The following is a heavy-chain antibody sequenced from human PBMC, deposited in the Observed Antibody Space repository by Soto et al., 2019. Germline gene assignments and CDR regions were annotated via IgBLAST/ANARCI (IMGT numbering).Heavy chain of an antibody. CDR2: IYYSGST. D-gene: IGHD2-21*01. CDR3: FRVYGGEPNWFYL. Sequence: PSETLSLTCTVSGGSISSGDYYWSWILQPPGKGLEWIGYIYYSGSTYYNPSLKSRVTISVDTSKNQFSLKLSSVTAADTAVYYCFRVYGGEPNWFYLCGQGTLVIVSS. CDR1: GGSISSGDYY. J-gene: IGHJ5*02. V-gene: IGHV4-30-4*01.